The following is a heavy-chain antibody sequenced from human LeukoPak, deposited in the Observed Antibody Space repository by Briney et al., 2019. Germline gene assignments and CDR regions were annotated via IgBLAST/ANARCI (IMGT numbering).Heavy chain of an antibody. D-gene: IGHD2-8*01. J-gene: IGHJ6*03. CDR1: GYSISSGYY. CDR3: ARDYIMFDYYYMDV. Sequence: SETLSLTCTVSGYSISSGYYWGWIRQPPGKGLECIATIYHSGSTYYNPSLQSRVAISVDTSKNQFSLRLRSVTAADTAVYYCARDYIMFDYYYMDVWGRGTTVTVSS. CDR2: IYHSGST. V-gene: IGHV4-38-2*02.